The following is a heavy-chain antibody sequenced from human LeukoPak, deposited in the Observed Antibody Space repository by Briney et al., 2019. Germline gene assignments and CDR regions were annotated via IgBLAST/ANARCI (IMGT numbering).Heavy chain of an antibody. CDR3: ARDSVGVWFGEFRFDP. CDR1: GGSINNNNYF. V-gene: IGHV4-39*02. D-gene: IGHD3-10*01. CDR2: IYYSGST. J-gene: IGHJ5*02. Sequence: SETLSLTCTVSGGSINNNNYFWGWIRQPPGRGLEWIGTIYYSGSTYYNPSLKSRVTISVDTSKNQFSLKLSSVTAADTAVYYCARDSVGVWFGEFRFDPWGQGTLVTVSS.